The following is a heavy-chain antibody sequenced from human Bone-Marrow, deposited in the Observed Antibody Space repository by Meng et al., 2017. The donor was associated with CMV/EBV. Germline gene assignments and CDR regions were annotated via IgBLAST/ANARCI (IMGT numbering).Heavy chain of an antibody. J-gene: IGHJ4*02. V-gene: IGHV4-4*07. CDR1: GGSISSYY. CDR3: ARTQDTAMVAYYFDY. Sequence: QVQLQESGPGLVKPSETLSLTCPVSGGSISSYYWSWIRQPAGKGLEWIGRIYTSGSTNYNPSLKSRVTMSVDTSKNQFSLKLSSVTAADTAVYYCARTQDTAMVAYYFDYWGQGTLVTVSS. D-gene: IGHD5-18*01. CDR2: IYTSGST.